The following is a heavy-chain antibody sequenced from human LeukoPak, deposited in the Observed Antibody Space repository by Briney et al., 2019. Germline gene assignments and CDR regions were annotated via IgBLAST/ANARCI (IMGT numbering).Heavy chain of an antibody. J-gene: IGHJ4*01. CDR1: GFSFSSYA. CDR2: ISYDGSNK. V-gene: IGHV3-30*04. D-gene: IGHD1-1*01. Sequence: GRSLRLSCAPSGFSFSSYAMHWVWQAPGKWLEWVAVISYDGSNKFYADSVSGRFTISRDNSKNTLYLQMNSLRAEDTAVYYCAKDAGQRANNWYYFDYWGQEPWSPSPQ. CDR3: AKDAGQRANNWYYFDY.